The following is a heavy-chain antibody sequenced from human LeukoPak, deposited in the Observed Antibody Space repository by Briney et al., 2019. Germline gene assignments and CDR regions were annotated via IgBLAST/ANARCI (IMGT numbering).Heavy chain of an antibody. CDR2: IRYDGTNK. V-gene: IGHV3-30*02. D-gene: IGHD3-22*01. J-gene: IGHJ4*02. CDR3: AKDSAYYYDSSGYYYD. CDR1: GFSFSSYG. Sequence: GGSLRLSCAASGFSFSSYGMHWVRQAPGKGLEWVSFIRYDGTNKYYADSVKGRFTISRDNSKNTLYLQMNSLRAEDTAMYYCAKDSAYYYDSSGYYYDWGQGTLVTVSS.